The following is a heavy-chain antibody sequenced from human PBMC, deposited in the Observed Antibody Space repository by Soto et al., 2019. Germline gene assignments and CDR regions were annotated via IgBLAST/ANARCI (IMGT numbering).Heavy chain of an antibody. CDR2: INYSGST. D-gene: IGHD4-17*01. CDR3: AGSTTVTSYYYYYYMDV. J-gene: IGHJ6*03. V-gene: IGHV4-39*07. CDR1: GGSISSSSYY. Sequence: SETLSLTCTVSGGSISSSSYYWGWIRQPPGKGLEWIGEINYSGSTYYNPSLKSRVTISVDTSKNQFSLKLSSVTAADTAVYYCAGSTTVTSYYYYYYMDVWGKGTTVTVSS.